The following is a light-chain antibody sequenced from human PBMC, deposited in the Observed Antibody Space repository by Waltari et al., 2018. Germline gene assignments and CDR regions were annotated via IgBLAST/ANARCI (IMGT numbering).Light chain of an antibody. V-gene: IGLV4-69*01. Sequence: LVLTHSPSASASLGASVKLTCTLSSGYSSNVIAWLQQQPGKGPRYLMKVNSDGSHRKGDDIPDRFSASNSGTECYLTISSLQSEDEADYYCQTGGHGTWVFGGGTKLTVL. J-gene: IGLJ3*02. CDR3: QTGGHGTWV. CDR1: SGYSSNV. CDR2: VNSDGSH.